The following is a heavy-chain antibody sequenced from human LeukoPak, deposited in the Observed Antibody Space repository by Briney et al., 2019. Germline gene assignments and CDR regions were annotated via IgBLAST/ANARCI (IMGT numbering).Heavy chain of an antibody. D-gene: IGHD5-24*01. CDR3: AKGGDGYNWLLADY. CDR2: IQYDGSNK. CDR1: GFTFSSYG. V-gene: IGHV3-30*02. J-gene: IGHJ4*02. Sequence: GRSLRLSCAASGFTFSSYGMHWVRQAPGKGLEWVAFIQYDGSNKYYADSVKGRFTISRDNSKNTLYLQMNSLRAEDTAVYYCAKGGDGYNWLLADYWGQGTLVTVSS.